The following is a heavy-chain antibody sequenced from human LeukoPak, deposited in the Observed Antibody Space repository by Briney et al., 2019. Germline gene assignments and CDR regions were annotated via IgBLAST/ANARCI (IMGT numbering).Heavy chain of an antibody. J-gene: IGHJ4*02. D-gene: IGHD3-3*01. CDR2: INHSGST. CDR1: GGSFSGYY. CDR3: ARQYYDFWSGTKQFDY. V-gene: IGHV4-34*01. Sequence: PSETLSLTCSVCGGSFSGYYWSWIRQPPGKGLEWIGEINHSGSTNYNPSLKSRVTISVDTSKNQFSLKLSSVTAADTAVYYCARQYYDFWSGTKQFDYWGQGTLVTVSS.